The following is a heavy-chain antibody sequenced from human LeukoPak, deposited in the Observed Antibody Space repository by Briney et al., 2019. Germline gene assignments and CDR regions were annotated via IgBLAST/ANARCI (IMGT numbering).Heavy chain of an antibody. CDR1: GFSFSSYE. CDR2: ISYDGSNK. D-gene: IGHD4-23*01. V-gene: IGHV3-30*18. CDR3: ANLLRWEPY. Sequence: GGSLRLSCAASGFSFSSYEMNWVRQAPGKGLEWVAVISYDGSNKYYADSVKGRFSISRDNSKNTLYLQMNSLRAEDTAVYYCANLLRWEPYWGQGTLVTVSS. J-gene: IGHJ4*02.